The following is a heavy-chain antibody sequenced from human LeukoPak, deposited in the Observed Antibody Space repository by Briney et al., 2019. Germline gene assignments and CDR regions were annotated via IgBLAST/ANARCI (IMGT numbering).Heavy chain of an antibody. Sequence: SLWMTWVRQAPGKGLEWVANIRQDGNEKFYVDSGKGRFTISRDNAKNSVYLQMSSLRAEDTAVYYCARDGAGGDYFDYWGQGTLVTVSS. D-gene: IGHD3-16*01. V-gene: IGHV3-7*01. CDR2: IRQDGNEK. J-gene: IGHJ4*02. CDR1: SLW. CDR3: ARDGAGGDYFDY.